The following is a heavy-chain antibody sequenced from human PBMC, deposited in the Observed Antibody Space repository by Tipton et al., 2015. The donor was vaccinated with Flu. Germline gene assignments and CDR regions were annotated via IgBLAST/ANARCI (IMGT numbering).Heavy chain of an antibody. J-gene: IGHJ3*01. CDR2: ITGTGSST. V-gene: IGHV3-23*01. D-gene: IGHD3-22*01. CDR1: DVTFTIYA. CDR3: AKDKRGGYVIEAFDV. Sequence: SLRLSCAASDVTFTIYAMSWVRLVPGRGLEWVSSITGTGSSTYYADSVKGRFTISRDNSKNMLYLQMNSLTVADTALYYCAKDKRGGYVIEAFDVWGQGTMVTVSS.